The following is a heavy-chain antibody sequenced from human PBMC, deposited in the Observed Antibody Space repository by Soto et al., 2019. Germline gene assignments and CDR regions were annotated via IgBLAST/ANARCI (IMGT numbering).Heavy chain of an antibody. CDR3: ARQPTTGDTDVWFDP. Sequence: QLQLLESGTGLVKASETLSLTCSVSGGSISTSRSYWAWIRQPPGKGLEWLANIFYSGSTFYNASLASRVSVSVDTSKNEFSLKLRSVTAADTAVYYCARQPTTGDTDVWFDPWGQGTLVTVSS. V-gene: IGHV4-39*01. CDR1: GGSISTSRSY. CDR2: IFYSGST. D-gene: IGHD2-21*01. J-gene: IGHJ5*02.